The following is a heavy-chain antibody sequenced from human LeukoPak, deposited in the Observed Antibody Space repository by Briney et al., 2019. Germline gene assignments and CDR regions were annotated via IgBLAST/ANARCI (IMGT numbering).Heavy chain of an antibody. Sequence: PSETLSLTCTVSGGSISSYYWSWMRQPAGKDLEWIGYIYYSGSTYYNPSLKSRVTISVDTSKNQFSLKLSSVTAADTAVYYCARYSYTAMVGFDYWGQGTLVTVSS. V-gene: IGHV4-59*06. D-gene: IGHD5-18*01. CDR3: ARYSYTAMVGFDY. CDR2: IYYSGST. CDR1: GGSISSYY. J-gene: IGHJ4*02.